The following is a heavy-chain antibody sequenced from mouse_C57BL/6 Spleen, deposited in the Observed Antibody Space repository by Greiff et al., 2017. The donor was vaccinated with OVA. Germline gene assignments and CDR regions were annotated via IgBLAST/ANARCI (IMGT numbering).Heavy chain of an antibody. CDR2: ISYDGSN. V-gene: IGHV3-6*01. J-gene: IGHJ3*01. CDR1: GYSITSGYY. Sequence: EVKLLESGPGLVKPSQSLSLTCSVTGYSITSGYYWNWIRQFPGNKLEWMGYISYDGSNNYNPSLKNRISITRDTSKNQFCLKLNSVTTEDTATYYCARGFAYWAQGTLVTVSA. CDR3: ARGFAY.